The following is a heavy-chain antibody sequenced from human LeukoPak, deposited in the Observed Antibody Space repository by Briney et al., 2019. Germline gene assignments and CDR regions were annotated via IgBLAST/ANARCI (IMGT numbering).Heavy chain of an antibody. CDR1: GGSISSSSYY. CDR3: ARDLEEYYDSSGYDGNWFDP. V-gene: IGHV4-39*07. J-gene: IGHJ5*02. Sequence: SETLSLTCTVSGGSISSSSYYWGWIRQPPGKGLEWIGSIYHSGSTYYNPSLKSRVTISVDTSKNQFSLKLSSVTAADTAVYYCARDLEEYYDSSGYDGNWFDPWGQGTLVTVSS. D-gene: IGHD3-22*01. CDR2: IYHSGST.